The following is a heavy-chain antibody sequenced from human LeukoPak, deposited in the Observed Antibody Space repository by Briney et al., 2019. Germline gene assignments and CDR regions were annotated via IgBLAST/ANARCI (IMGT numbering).Heavy chain of an antibody. D-gene: IGHD6-19*01. Sequence: KPSETLSLTCTVSGGSISSYYWSWIRQPPGKGLEWIGYIYYSGSTNYNPSLKSRVTISVDKSKNHFSLELTSVTAADTAVYYCTCHSGWSGPSEWGQGTLVIVSS. CDR1: GGSISSYY. CDR2: IYYSGST. V-gene: IGHV4-59*12. CDR3: TCHSGWSGPSE. J-gene: IGHJ4*02.